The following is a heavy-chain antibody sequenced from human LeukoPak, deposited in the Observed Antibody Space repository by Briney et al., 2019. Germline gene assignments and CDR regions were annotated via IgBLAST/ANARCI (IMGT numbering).Heavy chain of an antibody. CDR3: ARVNWSGYDFRGAFDI. J-gene: IGHJ3*02. V-gene: IGHV4-59*01. D-gene: IGHD5-12*01. Sequence: SETLSLTCTVSGGTISSYYWSWIRHPPGKGLEWIGYIYYGGRNNYNPSLKSRVTISVDTSKKQFSLKLSSVTAADTAVYYCARVNWSGYDFRGAFDIWGQGKTVTVSS. CDR2: IYYGGRN. CDR1: GGTISSYY.